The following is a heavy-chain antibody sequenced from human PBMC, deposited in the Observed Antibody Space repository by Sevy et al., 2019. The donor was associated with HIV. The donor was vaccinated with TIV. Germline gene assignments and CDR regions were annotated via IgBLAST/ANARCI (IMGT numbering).Heavy chain of an antibody. V-gene: IGHV3-11*01. CDR1: GFTFSDYY. CDR2: ISSSGSTI. Sequence: GGSLRLSCAASGFTFSDYYMSWIRQAPGKGLEWVSYISSSGSTIYYASSVKGRFTISRDNAKNSLYLQMNSLRAEDTAVYYCARGWIQLWTPDAFDIWGQGTMVTVSS. J-gene: IGHJ3*02. D-gene: IGHD5-18*01. CDR3: ARGWIQLWTPDAFDI.